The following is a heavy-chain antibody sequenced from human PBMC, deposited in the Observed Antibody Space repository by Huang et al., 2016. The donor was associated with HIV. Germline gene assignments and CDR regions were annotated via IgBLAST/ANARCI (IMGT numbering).Heavy chain of an antibody. V-gene: IGHV4-39*01. D-gene: IGHD6-13*01. Sequence: QLQLQESGPGQVKPSETLSLTCTVSGDFTSSTNYYWGWIRQSPGKGLGWVGSVYQSGSTNYNPSLKSRVTLSVDTSRNQFSLRLNSVTAADTAVYYCASQHIGAAATWFWGRGTQVAVSS. CDR3: ASQHIGAAATWF. CDR2: VYQSGST. CDR1: GDFTSSTNYY. J-gene: IGHJ4*02.